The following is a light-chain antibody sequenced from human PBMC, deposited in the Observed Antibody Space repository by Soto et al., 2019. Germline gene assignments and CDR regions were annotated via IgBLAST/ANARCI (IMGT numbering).Light chain of an antibody. CDR2: GAS. J-gene: IGKJ5*01. CDR3: QQRSNWPQIT. Sequence: EIVMTQYPGTLSLSPGEPDTLSCRAIQSVSSNYVAWFHQKPGQAPRLLIYGASSRATGVPDRFSGSGSGTDFTLTISSLEPEDFAVYYCQQRSNWPQITVGQGTRLEIK. CDR1: QSVSSNY. V-gene: IGKV3D-20*02.